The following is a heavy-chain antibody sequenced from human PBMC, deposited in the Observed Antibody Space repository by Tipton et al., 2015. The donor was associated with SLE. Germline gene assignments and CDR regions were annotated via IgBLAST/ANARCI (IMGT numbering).Heavy chain of an antibody. J-gene: IGHJ4*02. CDR3: ARHVGGFWSGSSFDD. CDR2: IFYTGRI. CDR1: DDSISHYY. V-gene: IGHV4-59*08. Sequence: TLSLTCTVSDDSISHYYWSWIRQSPGKGLEWIGYIFYTGRISSNPSLKSRVTISMDTSKNLFSLRLSSVTAADTAVYYCARHVGGFWSGSSFDDWGQGTLVTVSS. D-gene: IGHD3-3*01.